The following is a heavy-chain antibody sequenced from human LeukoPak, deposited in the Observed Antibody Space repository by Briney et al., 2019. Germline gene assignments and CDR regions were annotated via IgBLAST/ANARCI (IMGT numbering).Heavy chain of an antibody. V-gene: IGHV1-2*02. J-gene: IGHJ4*02. CDR2: INPNSGGT. CDR3: ARAYSGSYGDKFDY. CDR1: GYTFTGYY. D-gene: IGHD1-26*01. Sequence: ASVKVSCKASGYTFTGYYIHWVRQAPGQGLEWVGWINPNSGGTNYAQKFQGRVTMTRDTSISTAYMELTRLRSDDTAVYYCARAYSGSYGDKFDYWGQGTLVTVSS.